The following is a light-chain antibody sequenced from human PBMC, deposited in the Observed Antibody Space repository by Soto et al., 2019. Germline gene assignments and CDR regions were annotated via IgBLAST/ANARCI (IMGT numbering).Light chain of an antibody. V-gene: IGKV1-12*01. Sequence: DIQVTQSPSSLSASVGDRVTVTYRSSQSIRTWLAWYQQRPGRAPKVLIYAASSLQSGVPSRFSGSASGTDFTLTISSLQPEDSATYYCQQSNSFPLTFGGGAKVDIK. CDR2: AAS. CDR3: QQSNSFPLT. J-gene: IGKJ4*01. CDR1: QSIRTW.